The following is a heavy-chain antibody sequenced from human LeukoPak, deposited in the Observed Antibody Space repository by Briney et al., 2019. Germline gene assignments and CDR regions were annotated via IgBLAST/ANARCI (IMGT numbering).Heavy chain of an antibody. CDR1: GGSISSDNW. J-gene: IGHJ1*01. D-gene: IGHD6-19*01. Sequence: PETLSLTCAVSGGSISSDNWWSWVRQPPGKGLEWIGEIYHSGSTNYNPSLQSRVTISVDKSNNHFSLRLTSVTAADTAVYYCATNGWYCLGHWGQGALVTVSS. V-gene: IGHV4-4*03. CDR2: IYHSGST. CDR3: ATNGWYCLGH.